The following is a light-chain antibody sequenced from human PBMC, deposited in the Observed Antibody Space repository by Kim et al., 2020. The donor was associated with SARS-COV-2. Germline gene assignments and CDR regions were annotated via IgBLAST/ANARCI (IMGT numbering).Light chain of an antibody. Sequence: QSVLTQPPSASGSPGQSVTISCSGTSTAFDTYTYVSWYQQHPGKAPKLIIYEITKRPSGVSDRFSGSKSGDTASLTISGLQAEDEADYYCTSHANDNYVFGTGTKVTVL. CDR3: TSHANDNYV. CDR2: EIT. V-gene: IGLV2-8*01. CDR1: STAFDTYTY. J-gene: IGLJ1*01.